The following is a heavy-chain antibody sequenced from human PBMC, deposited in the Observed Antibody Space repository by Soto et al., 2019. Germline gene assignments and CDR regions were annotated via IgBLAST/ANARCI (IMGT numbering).Heavy chain of an antibody. Sequence: QVQLVQSGAEVKKPGASVKVSCKASGYTFTGYYMHWVRQAPGQGLEWMGWINPNSGGTNYAQKFQGWVTITRDTSISTAEMELSRLRSDDTAVYYCARRRHYDFWSGYYAWPSDDAFDIWGQGTMVTVSS. D-gene: IGHD3-3*01. CDR2: INPNSGGT. CDR1: GYTFTGYY. V-gene: IGHV1-2*04. CDR3: ARRRHYDFWSGYYAWPSDDAFDI. J-gene: IGHJ3*02.